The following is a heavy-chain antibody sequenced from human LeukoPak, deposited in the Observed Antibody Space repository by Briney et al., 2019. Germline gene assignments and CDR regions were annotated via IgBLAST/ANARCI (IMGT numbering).Heavy chain of an antibody. CDR2: IKSKTDGGTT. J-gene: IGHJ4*02. V-gene: IGHV3-15*01. CDR3: ARIKQQLVRFDY. CDR1: GFTFSNAW. D-gene: IGHD6-13*01. Sequence: GGSLRLSCAASGFTFSNAWMSWVRQAPGKGLEWVGRIKSKTDGGTTDYAAPVKGRFTISRDNSKNTLYLQMNSLRAEDTAVYYCARIKQQLVRFDYWGQGTLVTVSS.